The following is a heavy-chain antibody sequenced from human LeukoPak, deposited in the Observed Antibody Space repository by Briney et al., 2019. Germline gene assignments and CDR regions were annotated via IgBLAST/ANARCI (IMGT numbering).Heavy chain of an antibody. Sequence: GGSLRLSCAASGFTFSSYGMTWVRQAPGKGLEWVSTISVNGSSTYYADSVKGRFTISRDNSKNTLYLQMNSLRAEDTALYHCARSIAVAGTAPGYWGQGTLVTVSS. CDR1: GFTFSSYG. J-gene: IGHJ4*02. V-gene: IGHV3-23*01. D-gene: IGHD6-19*01. CDR3: ARSIAVAGTAPGY. CDR2: ISVNGSST.